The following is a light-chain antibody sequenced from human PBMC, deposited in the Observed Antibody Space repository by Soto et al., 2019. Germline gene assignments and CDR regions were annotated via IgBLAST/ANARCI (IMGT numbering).Light chain of an antibody. J-gene: IGKJ4*01. V-gene: IGKV3-11*01. CDR2: DAS. CDR1: QSISSY. Sequence: EIVLTQSPATLSLSPGERATLSCRASQSISSYLAWYQQKLGQAPSLIIYDASNRATGIPARFSGSGSGTDFTLTISSLEPEDFAVYYCLQRSKWPLTFGGGTKVEIK. CDR3: LQRSKWPLT.